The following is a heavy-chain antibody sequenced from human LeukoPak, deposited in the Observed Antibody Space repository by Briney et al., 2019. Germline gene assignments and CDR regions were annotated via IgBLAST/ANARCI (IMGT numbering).Heavy chain of an antibody. V-gene: IGHV3-23*01. CDR1: GFTVSSYA. Sequence: PGGSLRLACAASGFTVSSYAMSWVRQAPGKGLELVAVISGSGGTTTYAASVKGRFTISRDKSKNTLYLQMNSLRAEDTAVYYCAKDSGYCSSTTCRLDYWGQGTLVTVSS. J-gene: IGHJ4*02. CDR2: ISGSGGTT. CDR3: AKDSGYCSSTTCRLDY. D-gene: IGHD2-2*01.